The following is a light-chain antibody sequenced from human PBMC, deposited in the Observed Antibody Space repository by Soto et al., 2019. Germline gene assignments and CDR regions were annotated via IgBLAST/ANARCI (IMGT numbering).Light chain of an antibody. Sequence: QSGLTQPPSASGTPGQRVTISCSGSTSNIGSDTVNWYQQLPGTAPKLLIYRNTQRPSGGPDRFSGSKSGASASLAISGPQSEDEADYYCASWDDSLDVVVFGGGTKLTVL. CDR3: ASWDDSLDVVV. V-gene: IGLV1-44*01. CDR1: TSNIGSDT. J-gene: IGLJ2*01. CDR2: RNT.